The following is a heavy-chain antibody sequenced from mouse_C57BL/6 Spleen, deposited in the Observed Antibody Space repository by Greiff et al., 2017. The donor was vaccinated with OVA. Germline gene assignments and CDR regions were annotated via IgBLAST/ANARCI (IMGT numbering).Heavy chain of an antibody. J-gene: IGHJ1*03. Sequence: EVKLMESGGGLVKPGGSLKLSCAASGFTFSSYAMSWVRQTPEKRLEWVATISDGGSYTYYPDNVKGRFTISRDNAKNNLYLQMSHLKSEDTAMYYCARDRDGWYFEVWGTGTTVTVSS. CDR3: ARDRDGWYFEV. V-gene: IGHV5-4*01. D-gene: IGHD3-3*01. CDR2: ISDGGSYT. CDR1: GFTFSSYA.